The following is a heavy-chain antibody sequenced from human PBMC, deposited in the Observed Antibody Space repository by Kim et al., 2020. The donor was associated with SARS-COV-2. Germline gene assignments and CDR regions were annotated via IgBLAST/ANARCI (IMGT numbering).Heavy chain of an antibody. D-gene: IGHD1-26*01. Sequence: SETLSLTCAVSGGSISSSNWWSWVRQPPGKGLEWIGEIYHSGSTNYNPSLKSRVTISVDKSKNQFSLKLSSVTAADTAVYYCAREGLSGSYLGYYYYGMDVWGQGTTVTVSS. CDR1: GGSISSSNW. J-gene: IGHJ6*02. CDR2: IYHSGST. CDR3: AREGLSGSYLGYYYYGMDV. V-gene: IGHV4-4*02.